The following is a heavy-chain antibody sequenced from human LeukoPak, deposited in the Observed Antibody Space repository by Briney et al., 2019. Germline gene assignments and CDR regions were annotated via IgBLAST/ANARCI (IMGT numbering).Heavy chain of an antibody. CDR3: ARRHYYGSEYADY. J-gene: IGHJ4*02. Sequence: GASVKVSCKASGYTFTGYYMHWVRQAPGQGLEWMGWINPNSGGTNYAQKFQGRVTMTRDTSTSTAYMELSRLRSDDAAVYYCARRHYYGSEYADYWGQGTLVTVSS. CDR1: GYTFTGYY. V-gene: IGHV1-2*02. CDR2: INPNSGGT. D-gene: IGHD3-10*01.